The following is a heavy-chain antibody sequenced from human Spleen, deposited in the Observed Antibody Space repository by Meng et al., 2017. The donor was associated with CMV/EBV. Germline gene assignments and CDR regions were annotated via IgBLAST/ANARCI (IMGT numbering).Heavy chain of an antibody. J-gene: IGHJ4*02. CDR2: ISYDGSNK. D-gene: IGHD5-24*01. CDR3: ARDFGWLQHDY. Sequence: GESLKISCAASGFTFSSHSMHWVRQVPGKGLEWVALISYDGSNKYYADSVKGRFTISRDNSKNTLFVQVNSLRAEDTAMYYCARDFGWLQHDYWGRGTLVTVSS. V-gene: IGHV3-30-3*01. CDR1: GFTFSSHS.